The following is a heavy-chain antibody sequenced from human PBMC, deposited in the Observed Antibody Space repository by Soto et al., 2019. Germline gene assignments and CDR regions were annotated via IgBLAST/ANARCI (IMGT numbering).Heavy chain of an antibody. CDR2: IYSSGST. J-gene: IGHJ5*02. CDR1: GGSISNYY. CDR3: TTRIVLVPAARSGP. D-gene: IGHD2-2*01. V-gene: IGHV4-59*01. Sequence: PSETLSLTCTVSGGSISNYYWNWIRQSPGKGLEWIGYIYSSGSTHYNPSLQNRVTISIDTSKNQVSLKVNSVTAADTAVYYCTTRIVLVPAARSGPWGQGTLVTVSS.